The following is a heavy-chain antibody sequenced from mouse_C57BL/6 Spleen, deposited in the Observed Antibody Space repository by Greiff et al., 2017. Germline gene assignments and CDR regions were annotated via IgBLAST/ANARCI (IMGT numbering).Heavy chain of an antibody. Sequence: QVQLQQPGAELVMPGASVKLSCKASGYTFTSYWMHWVKQRPGQGLEWIGEIDPSDSYTNYNQKFKGKSTLTVDKSSSTAYMQLSSLTSEDSAVYYCARSDWAMDYWGQGTSVTVSS. CDR2: IDPSDSYT. J-gene: IGHJ4*01. D-gene: IGHD4-1*01. V-gene: IGHV1-69*01. CDR3: ARSDWAMDY. CDR1: GYTFTSYW.